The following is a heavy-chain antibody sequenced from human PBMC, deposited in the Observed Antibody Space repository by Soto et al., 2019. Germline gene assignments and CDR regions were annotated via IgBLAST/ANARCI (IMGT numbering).Heavy chain of an antibody. CDR3: ARDNAVGDSSGYYYAFDY. J-gene: IGHJ4*02. D-gene: IGHD3-22*01. CDR1: GGTFSSYA. CDR2: IIPIFGTA. V-gene: IGHV1-69*13. Sequence: SVKVSCKASGGTFSSYAISWVRQAPGQGLEWMGGIIPIFGTANYAQKFQGRVTITADESTSTAYMELSSLRSEDTAVYYCARDNAVGDSSGYYYAFDYWRQRPLVTASS.